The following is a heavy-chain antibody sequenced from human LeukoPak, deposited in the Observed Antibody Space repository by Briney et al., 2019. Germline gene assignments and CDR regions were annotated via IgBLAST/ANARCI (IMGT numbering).Heavy chain of an antibody. Sequence: EASVKVSCKASGYTFTVYYMHWVRQAPGQGLEWMGRINPNSGGTNYAQKFQGRVTMTRDTFISTAYMGLSRLRSDDTAVYYCARDSLRAAAADYHFPSWGQGTLVTVSS. J-gene: IGHJ4*02. V-gene: IGHV1-2*06. CDR2: INPNSGGT. CDR1: GYTFTVYY. CDR3: ARDSLRAAAADYHFPS. D-gene: IGHD6-13*01.